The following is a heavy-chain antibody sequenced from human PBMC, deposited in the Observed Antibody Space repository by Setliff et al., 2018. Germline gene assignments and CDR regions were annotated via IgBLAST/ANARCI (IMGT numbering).Heavy chain of an antibody. Sequence: ASVKVSCKASGYTLNNYAMNWVRQAPGQGFEWMGWINTKTGNPTYAQDSTGRLVFSLDTSVNTAFVQISSLKAGDTAVYYCARDGGNGVDYWGQGTLVTVSS. CDR3: ARDGGNGVDY. CDR1: GYTLNNYA. V-gene: IGHV7-4-1*02. J-gene: IGHJ4*02. CDR2: INTKTGNP. D-gene: IGHD4-4*01.